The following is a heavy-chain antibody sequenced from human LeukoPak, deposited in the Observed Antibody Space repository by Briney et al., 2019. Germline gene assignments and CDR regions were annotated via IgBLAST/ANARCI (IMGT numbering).Heavy chain of an antibody. V-gene: IGHV3-21*04. CDR1: GFTFSSYS. J-gene: IGHJ4*02. D-gene: IGHD3-9*01. Sequence: PGGSLRLSCAASGFTFSSYSMNWVRQAPGKGLEWVSSISSSSSYIYYADSVKGRFTISRDNAKNSLYLQMNSLRAEDTAVYYCAREEYDILTGYWLDYWGQGTLVTVSS. CDR2: ISSSSSYI. CDR3: AREEYDILTGYWLDY.